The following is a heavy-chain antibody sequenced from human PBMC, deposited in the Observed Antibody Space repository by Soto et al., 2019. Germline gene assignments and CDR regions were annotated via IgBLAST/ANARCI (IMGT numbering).Heavy chain of an antibody. Sequence: SETLSLTCTVSGGSISSSSYYWGWIRQPPGKGLEWIGSIYYSGSTYYNPSLKSRVTISVDTSKTQFSLKLSSVTAADTAVYYCARLSIFGSSGWFDPWGQGTLVTVSS. D-gene: IGHD6-6*01. V-gene: IGHV4-39*01. CDR2: IYYSGST. CDR1: GGSISSSSYY. J-gene: IGHJ5*02. CDR3: ARLSIFGSSGWFDP.